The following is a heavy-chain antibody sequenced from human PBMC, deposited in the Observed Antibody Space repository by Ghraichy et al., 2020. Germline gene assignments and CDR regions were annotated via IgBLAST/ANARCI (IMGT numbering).Heavy chain of an antibody. CDR1: GFTFSSYW. CDR3: ARDDNLWFDP. Sequence: GESLNISCAASGFTFSSYWMSWVRQAPGKGLEWVANIKQDGSEKYYVDSVKGRFTISRDNAKNSLYLQMNSLRAEDTAVYYCARDDNLWFDPWGQGTLVTVSS. CDR2: IKQDGSEK. V-gene: IGHV3-7*01. J-gene: IGHJ5*02. D-gene: IGHD3-22*01.